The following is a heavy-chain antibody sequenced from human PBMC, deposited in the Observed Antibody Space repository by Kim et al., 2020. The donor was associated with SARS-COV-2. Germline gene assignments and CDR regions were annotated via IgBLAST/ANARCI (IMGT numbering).Heavy chain of an antibody. V-gene: IGHV1-69*13. Sequence: SVKVSCKASGGTFSSYAISWVRQAPGQGLEWMGGIIPIFGTANYAQKFQGRVTITADESTSTAYMELSSLRSEDTAVYYCASNLGRMATNPLADYWGQGTLVTVSS. D-gene: IGHD5-12*01. J-gene: IGHJ4*02. CDR2: IIPIFGTA. CDR3: ASNLGRMATNPLADY. CDR1: GGTFSSYA.